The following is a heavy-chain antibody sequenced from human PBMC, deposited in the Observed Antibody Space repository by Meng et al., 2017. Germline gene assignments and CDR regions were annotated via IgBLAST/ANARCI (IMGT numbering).Heavy chain of an antibody. CDR2: AYYRSKWYH. V-gene: IGHV6-1*01. CDR1: GDSVSSNRSA. D-gene: IGHD1-26*01. J-gene: IGHJ4*02. CDR3: ARGSYSFDS. Sequence: PIQQPGPGLVKPTQTLSLICAISGDSVSSNRSAWTWIRQSPSRGLEWLGRAYYRSKWYHDYAESVKSRISIDPDTSKNQFSLQLRSVTPEDSAAYYCARGSYSFDSWGQRTLVTVSS.